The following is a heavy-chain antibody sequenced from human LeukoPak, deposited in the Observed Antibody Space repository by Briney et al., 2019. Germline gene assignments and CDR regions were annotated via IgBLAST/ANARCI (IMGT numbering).Heavy chain of an antibody. CDR3: ASPAPRVGAPDY. D-gene: IGHD1-26*01. CDR2: INHSGST. CDR1: GGSFSGYY. V-gene: IGHV4-34*01. Sequence: PSETLSLTCAVYGGSFSGYYWSWIRQPPGKGLEWIGEINHSGSTNYNPSLKSRVTISVDTSKNQFSLKLSSVTAADTAVYYCASPAPRVGAPDYWGQGTLVTVSS. J-gene: IGHJ4*02.